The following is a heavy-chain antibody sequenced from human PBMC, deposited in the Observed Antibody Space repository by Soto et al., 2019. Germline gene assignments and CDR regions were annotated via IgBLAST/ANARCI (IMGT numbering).Heavy chain of an antibody. CDR2: ISWNSGSI. Sequence: EVQLVESGGGLVQPGRSLRLSCAASGFTFDDYAMHWVRQAPGKGLEWVSGISWNSGSIGYADSVKGRFTISRDNAKISLYLQMNSLRAEDTALYYCAKDYYDSSGPFDYWGQGTLVTVSS. CDR3: AKDYYDSSGPFDY. V-gene: IGHV3-9*01. J-gene: IGHJ4*02. D-gene: IGHD3-22*01. CDR1: GFTFDDYA.